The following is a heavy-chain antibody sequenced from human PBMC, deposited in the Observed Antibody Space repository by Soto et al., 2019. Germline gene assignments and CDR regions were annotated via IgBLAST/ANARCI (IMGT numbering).Heavy chain of an antibody. CDR2: INHSGST. CDR1: GGSFSGYY. J-gene: IGHJ4*02. Sequence: ASETLSLTCAVYGGSFSGYYWSWIRQPPGKGLEWIGEINHSGSTNYNPSLKSRVTISVDTSKNQFSLKLSSVTAADTAVYYCGSPGYVDYWGQGTLVTVSS. CDR3: GSPGYVDY. V-gene: IGHV4-34*01. D-gene: IGHD2-2*01.